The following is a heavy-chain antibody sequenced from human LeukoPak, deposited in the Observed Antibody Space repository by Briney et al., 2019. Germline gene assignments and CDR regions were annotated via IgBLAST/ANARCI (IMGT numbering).Heavy chain of an antibody. CDR1: AFTSSAFL. CDR2: LKQDGSEK. Sequence: GALGLSFAPSAFTSSAFLLSWGRQGAGRGRGGVGHLKQDGSEKYYADSVKGRFTISRDNAKNSLYLQMNSLRAEDTAVYYCASGIGYCSGGSCYRDYWGQGTLVTVSS. V-gene: IGHV3-7*01. CDR3: ASGIGYCSGGSCYRDY. J-gene: IGHJ4*02. D-gene: IGHD2-15*01.